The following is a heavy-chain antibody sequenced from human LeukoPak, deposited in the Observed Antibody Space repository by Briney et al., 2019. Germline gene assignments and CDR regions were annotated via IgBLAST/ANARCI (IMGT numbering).Heavy chain of an antibody. D-gene: IGHD3-10*02. CDR2: VNQDGSGK. V-gene: IGHV3-7*01. J-gene: IGHJ6*04. Sequence: GGSLRLSCAASGFTFSSAWMSWVRQAPGKGLEWVANVNQDGSGKYYVDSVKGRFTISRDNAKNSLYLQMNSLRAEDTAVYYCAELGITMIGGVWGKGTTVTISS. CDR1: GFTFSSAW. CDR3: AELGITMIGGV.